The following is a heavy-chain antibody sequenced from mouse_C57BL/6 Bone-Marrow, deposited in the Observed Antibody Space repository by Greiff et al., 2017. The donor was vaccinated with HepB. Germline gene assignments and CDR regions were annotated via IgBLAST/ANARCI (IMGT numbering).Heavy chain of an antibody. D-gene: IGHD3-2*02. J-gene: IGHJ4*01. CDR1: GLSLTSYG. CDR2: IWRGGST. V-gene: IGHV2-5*01. Sequence: VNVVESGPGLVQPSQSLSITCTVSGLSLTSYGVHWVRQSPGKGLEWLGVIWRGGSTDYNAAFMSRLSITKDNSKSQVFFKMNSLQADDTAIYYCAKKDSSGSYYAMDYWGQGTSVTVSS. CDR3: AKKDSSGSYYAMDY.